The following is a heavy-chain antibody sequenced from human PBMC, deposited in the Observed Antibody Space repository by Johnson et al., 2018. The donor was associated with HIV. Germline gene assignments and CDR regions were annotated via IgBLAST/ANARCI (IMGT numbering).Heavy chain of an antibody. CDR2: IYSGGST. V-gene: IGHV3-66*01. D-gene: IGHD3-16*01. J-gene: IGHJ3*02. Sequence: MQLVESGGGLVQPGGSLRLSCAASGFTVSSNYMSWVRQAPGKGLEWVSVIYSGGSTYYAYSVKGRFTISSDNSKNTLYLQMNSLRVEDTAVYFCARVSYDGVLKTVGAFDIWGQGTLITVSS. CDR3: ARVSYDGVLKTVGAFDI. CDR1: GFTVSSNY.